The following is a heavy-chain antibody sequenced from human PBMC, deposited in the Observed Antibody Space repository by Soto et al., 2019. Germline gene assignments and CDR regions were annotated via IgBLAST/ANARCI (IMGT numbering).Heavy chain of an antibody. CDR2: INSDGSST. CDR1: GFTFSSYW. V-gene: IGHV3-74*01. CDR3: ARSTCSGCPFGYYYGMDV. Sequence: EVQLVESGGGLVQPGGSLRLSCAASGFTFSSYWMHWVRQAPGKGLVWVSRINSDGSSTSYADSVKGRFTISRDNAKKTLYLQMNSLRAEDTAVYYCARSTCSGCPFGYYYGMDVWGQGTTVTVSS. J-gene: IGHJ6*02. D-gene: IGHD6-19*01.